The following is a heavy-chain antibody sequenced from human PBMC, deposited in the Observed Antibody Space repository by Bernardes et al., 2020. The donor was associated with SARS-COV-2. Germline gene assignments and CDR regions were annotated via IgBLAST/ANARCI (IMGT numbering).Heavy chain of an antibody. CDR2: IYSGGST. Sequence: GGSLRLSCAASGFTVSSNYMSWVRQAPGKGLEWVSVIYSGGSTYYADSVKGRFTISRDNSKNTLYLQRNSLRAEDTAVYYCARDLDYYGMDVWGQGTTVTVS. CDR3: ARDLDYYGMDV. J-gene: IGHJ6*02. CDR1: GFTVSSNY. V-gene: IGHV3-53*01.